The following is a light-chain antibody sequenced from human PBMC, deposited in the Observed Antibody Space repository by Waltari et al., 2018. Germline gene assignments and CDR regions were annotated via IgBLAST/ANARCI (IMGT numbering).Light chain of an antibody. J-gene: IGLJ2*01. V-gene: IGLV3-1*01. CDR1: KLGDKD. CDR2: QDT. CDR3: QAWDSSAARVL. Sequence: SYELTQPPSVSVSPGQTASITCSGDKLGDKDAFWYQQKPGQSPVLVIYQDTKRPPGILVRFSGSNTGNTATLTISGTQARDEADYYCQAWDSSAARVLFGGGTKLTVL.